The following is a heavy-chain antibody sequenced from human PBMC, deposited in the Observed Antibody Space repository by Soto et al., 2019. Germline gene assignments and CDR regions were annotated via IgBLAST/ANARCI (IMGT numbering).Heavy chain of an antibody. CDR3: ARHKVALVNFNY. Sequence: SETLSLTCTVSGGSISSYYWSWIRQPPGKGLEWIGYIYYSGSTNYTPSLKSRVTISVDTSKNQFSLKLSSVTAADTAVVYCARHKVALVNFNYWGQVTLVIVS. J-gene: IGHJ4*02. V-gene: IGHV4-59*08. CDR2: IYYSGST. CDR1: GGSISSYY. D-gene: IGHD5-18*01.